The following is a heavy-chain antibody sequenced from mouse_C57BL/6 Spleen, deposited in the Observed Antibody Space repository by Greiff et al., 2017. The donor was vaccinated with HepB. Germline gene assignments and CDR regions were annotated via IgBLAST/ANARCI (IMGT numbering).Heavy chain of an antibody. CDR1: GFTFSDYY. CDR2: ISNGGGST. V-gene: IGHV5-12*01. CDR3: ARQSGYDYDGDYFDY. D-gene: IGHD2-4*01. J-gene: IGHJ2*01. Sequence: EVKLMESGGGLVQPGGSLKLSCAASGFTFSDYYMYWVRQTPEKRLEWVAYISNGGGSTYYPDTVKGRFTISRDNATNTLYLQMSRLKSEDTAMYYCARQSGYDYDGDYFDYWGQGTTLTVSS.